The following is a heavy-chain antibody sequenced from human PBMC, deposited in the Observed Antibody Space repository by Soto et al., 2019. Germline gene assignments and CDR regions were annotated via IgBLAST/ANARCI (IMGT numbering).Heavy chain of an antibody. CDR1: GGSFSGYY. J-gene: IGHJ4*02. CDR2: INHSGST. V-gene: IGHV4-34*01. CDR3: ARAVRRRSTMVRGVIITGTYFDY. D-gene: IGHD3-10*01. Sequence: QVQLQQWGAGLLKPSETLSLTCAVYGGSFSGYYWSWIRQPPGKGLEWIGEINHSGSTNYNPSLKSRVTISVDTSKNQFSLKLSSVTAADTAVYYCARAVRRRSTMVRGVIITGTYFDYWGQGTLVTVSS.